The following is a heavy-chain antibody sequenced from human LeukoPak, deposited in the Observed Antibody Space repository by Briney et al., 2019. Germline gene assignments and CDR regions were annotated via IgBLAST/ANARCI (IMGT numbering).Heavy chain of an antibody. V-gene: IGHV3-23*01. J-gene: IGHJ3*02. CDR1: GFTFSNSA. CDR2: ISNSGDNT. Sequence: GGSLRLSCAASGFTFSNSAMTWVRQVPGKGPEWLSTISNSGDNTYYADFVKGRFTIARDNAKNTLYLQMYSLRAEDTALYYCAKFKGKDGIRDSYDIWGQGTMVTVSS. D-gene: IGHD2-21*01. CDR3: AKFKGKDGIRDSYDI.